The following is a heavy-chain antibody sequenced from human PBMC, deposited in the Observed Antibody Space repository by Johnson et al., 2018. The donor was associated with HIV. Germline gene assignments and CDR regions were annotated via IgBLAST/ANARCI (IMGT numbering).Heavy chain of an antibody. CDR2: ISYDGSSK. J-gene: IGHJ3*02. D-gene: IGHD3-10*01. Sequence: QVQLVESGGGLVQPGGSLRLSCAASGFTFSSYGMHWVRQAPGKGLEWVAVISYDGSSKYYADSVKGRFTISRDNSKNTLYLQMNSLRAEDTAVYYCARAGGSGDAFDIWGQGTMVTVSS. CDR1: GFTFSSYG. CDR3: ARAGGSGDAFDI. V-gene: IGHV3-33*05.